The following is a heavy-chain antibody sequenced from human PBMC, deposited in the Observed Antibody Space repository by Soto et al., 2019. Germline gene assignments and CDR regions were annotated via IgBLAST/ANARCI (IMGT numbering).Heavy chain of an antibody. CDR3: ARDGTSAGIDKWFDP. D-gene: IGHD6-13*01. CDR1: GYTFTSFG. Sequence: GASVKVSCKAPGYTFTSFGVTWVRQAPGQGLEWMGWISTYNGNTNYAQKLQGRVTMTTDTSTTTAYMELRSLRADDTAVYYCARDGTSAGIDKWFDPWGQGTLVTVSS. V-gene: IGHV1-18*01. CDR2: ISTYNGNT. J-gene: IGHJ5*02.